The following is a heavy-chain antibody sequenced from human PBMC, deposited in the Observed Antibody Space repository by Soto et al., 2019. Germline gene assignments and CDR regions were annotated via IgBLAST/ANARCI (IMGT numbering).Heavy chain of an antibody. CDR2: IWYDGSNK. CDR1: GFTFSSYG. J-gene: IGHJ1*01. Sequence: QVQLVESGGGVVQPGRSLRLSCAASGFTFSSYGMHWVRQAPGKGLEWVAVIWYDGSNKYYADSVKGRFTISRDNSKNTLYLQMNSLRAEDTAVYYCARDRGRAYYYASSGYTGVWGQGTLVTVSS. D-gene: IGHD3-22*01. V-gene: IGHV3-33*01. CDR3: ARDRGRAYYYASSGYTGV.